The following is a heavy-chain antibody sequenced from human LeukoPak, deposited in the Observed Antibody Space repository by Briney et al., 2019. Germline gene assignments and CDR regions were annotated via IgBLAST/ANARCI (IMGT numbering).Heavy chain of an antibody. CDR2: FDPEDGET. CDR3: ATNYGDHDPGATRVGAFDI. CDR1: GYTLTELS. D-gene: IGHD4-17*01. J-gene: IGHJ3*02. V-gene: IGHV1-24*01. Sequence: ASVKVSCKVSGYTLTELSMHWVRQAPGKGLEWMGGFDPEDGETIYAQKFQGRVSMTEDTSTDTAYMELSSLRSEDTAVYYCATNYGDHDPGATRVGAFDIWGQGTMVTVSS.